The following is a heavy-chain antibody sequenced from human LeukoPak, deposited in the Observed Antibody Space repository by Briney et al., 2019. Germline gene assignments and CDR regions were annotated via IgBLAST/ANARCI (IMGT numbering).Heavy chain of an antibody. D-gene: IGHD5/OR15-5a*01. CDR1: DYSITSGDY. CDR3: ARNMSTEGWFDS. J-gene: IGHJ5*01. V-gene: IGHV4-38-2*01. Sequence: SETLSLACVVSDYSITSGDYWAWIRQPPGKGLEWIGSVYNSVSTSYNPSLKSRVTMSVDPSKNQFSLNLRSVTAADTAVYYCARNMSTEGWFDSWGRGTLVTVSS. CDR2: VYNSVST.